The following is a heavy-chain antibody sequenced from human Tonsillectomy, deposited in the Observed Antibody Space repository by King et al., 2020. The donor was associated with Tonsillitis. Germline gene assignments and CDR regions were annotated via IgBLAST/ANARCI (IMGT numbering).Heavy chain of an antibody. J-gene: IGHJ5*02. CDR3: AKGGSSGYYPLTRNWFDP. V-gene: IGHV3-9*01. CDR2: INWNSGNI. Sequence: DVQLVESGGGLIQPGRSLRLSCAASGFTFHEYAMHWVRQAPGKGLEWVSTINWNSGNIAYADSVKGRFTISRDNAKNSLYLQMSSLRAEDTALYYCAKGGSSGYYPLTRNWFDPWGQGTLVTVSS. CDR1: GFTFHEYA. D-gene: IGHD3-22*01.